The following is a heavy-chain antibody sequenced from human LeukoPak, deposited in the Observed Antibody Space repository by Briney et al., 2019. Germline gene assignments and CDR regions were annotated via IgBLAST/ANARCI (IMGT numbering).Heavy chain of an antibody. CDR2: IYSGGST. CDR3: ARAAAGKIDY. J-gene: IGHJ4*02. Sequence: PGGSLRLSCAASGFTVSSNYMSWVRQAPGKGLEWVSVIYSGGSTYYADSVKGRFTISRDSSKNTLYLQMSSLRAEDTAVYYCARAAAGKIDYWGQGTLVTVSS. D-gene: IGHD6-13*01. V-gene: IGHV3-53*01. CDR1: GFTVSSNY.